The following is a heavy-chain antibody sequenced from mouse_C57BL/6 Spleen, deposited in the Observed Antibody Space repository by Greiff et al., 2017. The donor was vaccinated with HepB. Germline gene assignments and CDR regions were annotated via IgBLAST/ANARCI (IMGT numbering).Heavy chain of an antibody. Sequence: DVHLVESGEGLVKPGGSLKLSCAASGFTFSSYAMSWVRQTPEKRLEWVAYISSGGDYIYYADTVKGRFTISRDNARNTLYLQMSSLKSEDTAMYYCTRGPYYYGSSYDYFDYWGQGTTLTVSS. CDR3: TRGPYYYGSSYDYFDY. CDR2: ISSGGDYI. D-gene: IGHD1-1*01. J-gene: IGHJ2*01. V-gene: IGHV5-9-1*02. CDR1: GFTFSSYA.